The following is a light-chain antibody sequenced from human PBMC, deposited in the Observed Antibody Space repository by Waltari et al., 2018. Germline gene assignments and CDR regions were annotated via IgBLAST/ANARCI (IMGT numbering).Light chain of an antibody. Sequence: DIVLTQSPAILSLSPGERASLPCRASQSVTNYLAWYQQKPGQAPRLLIYDTSNRATGIPARFSGSGFGTDFTLTISSLEPEDFAVYYCQQRRDWPLTFGGGTKVEIK. CDR1: QSVTNY. V-gene: IGKV3-11*01. CDR2: DTS. J-gene: IGKJ4*01. CDR3: QQRRDWPLT.